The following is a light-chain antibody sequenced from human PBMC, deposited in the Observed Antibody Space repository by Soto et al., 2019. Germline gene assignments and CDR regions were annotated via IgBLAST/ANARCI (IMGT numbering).Light chain of an antibody. CDR3: QQRTNWPQLT. J-gene: IGKJ4*01. Sequence: EIVLTQSPATLSLSPGERATLSFRASQIVSSFLAWFQQKPGQAPRLLIYDASNRATGIPARFSGSGSGTVFTLTISSLEPEDFAVYYCQQRTNWPQLTFGGGTKVEIE. V-gene: IGKV3-11*01. CDR1: QIVSSF. CDR2: DAS.